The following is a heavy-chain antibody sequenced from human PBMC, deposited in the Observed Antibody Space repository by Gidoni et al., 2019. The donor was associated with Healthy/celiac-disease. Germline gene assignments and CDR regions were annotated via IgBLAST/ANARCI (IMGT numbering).Heavy chain of an antibody. CDR2: ISCSGCST. CDR3: AKLSSFVDTAFDP. Sequence: EVQLLESGGGLVQTGGSLRLSCAAAGFTFSSTSMSWVRQAPGKGLEWFSAISCSGCSTYYAVSLKCRFTISRDNSKITLYLQMNSLRAEDTAVYYCAKLSSFVDTAFDPWGQGTLVTVSS. J-gene: IGHJ5*02. D-gene: IGHD5-18*01. CDR1: GFTFSSTS. V-gene: IGHV3-23*01.